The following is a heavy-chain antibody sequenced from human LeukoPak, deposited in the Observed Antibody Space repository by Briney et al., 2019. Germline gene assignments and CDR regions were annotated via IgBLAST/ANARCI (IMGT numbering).Heavy chain of an antibody. CDR1: GGSISSSSYY. CDR3: ARDICGYNYGCFDS. CDR2: IYYSGST. D-gene: IGHD5-18*01. Sequence: PSETLSLTCTVSGGSISSSSYYWGWIRQPPGKGLEWLGSIYYSGSTYYNPSLKSRVTISVDTSKKQFSLNLRSVAAADTAVYYCARDICGYNYGCFDSWGQGTLVTVSS. V-gene: IGHV4-39*07. J-gene: IGHJ4*02.